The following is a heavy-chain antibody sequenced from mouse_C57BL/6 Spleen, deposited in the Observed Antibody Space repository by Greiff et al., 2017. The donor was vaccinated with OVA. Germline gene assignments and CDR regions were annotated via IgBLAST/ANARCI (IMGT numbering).Heavy chain of an antibody. Sequence: VNVVESGPELVKPGASVKISCKASGYAFSSSWMNWVKQRPGKGLEWIGRIYPGDGDTNYNGKFKGKATLTADKSSSTAYMQLSSLTSEDSAVYFCARAGRDWYFDVWGTGTTVTVSS. CDR2: IYPGDGDT. CDR3: ARAGRDWYFDV. D-gene: IGHD4-1*01. V-gene: IGHV1-82*01. J-gene: IGHJ1*03. CDR1: GYAFSSSW.